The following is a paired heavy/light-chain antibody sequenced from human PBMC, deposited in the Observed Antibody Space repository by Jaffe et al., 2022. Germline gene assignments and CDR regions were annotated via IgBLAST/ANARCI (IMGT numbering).Light chain of an antibody. V-gene: IGLV3-1*01. CDR3: QAWDSSTGYV. J-gene: IGLJ1*01. Sequence: SYELTQPPSVSVSPGQTASITCSGDKLGDKYACWYQQKPGQSPVLVIYQDSKRPSGIPERFSGSNSGNTATLTISGTQAMDEADYYCQAWDSSTGYVFGTGTKVTVL. CDR1: KLGDKY. CDR2: QDS.
Heavy chain of an antibody. CDR3: AKEAAAAHLAAPENYYFDY. Sequence: EVQLLESGGGLVQPGGSLRLSCAASGFTFSSYAMSWVRQAPGKGLEWVSAISGSGGSTYYADSVKGRFTISRDNSKNTLYLQMNSLRAEDTAVYYCAKEAAAAHLAAPENYYFDYWGQGTLVTVSS. J-gene: IGHJ4*02. CDR2: ISGSGGST. D-gene: IGHD6-13*01. V-gene: IGHV3-23*01. CDR1: GFTFSSYA.